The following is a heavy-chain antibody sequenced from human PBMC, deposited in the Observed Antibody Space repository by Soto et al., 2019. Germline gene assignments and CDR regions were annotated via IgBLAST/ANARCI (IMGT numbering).Heavy chain of an antibody. Sequence: SETLSLTCAVYGGSFSGYYWSWIRQPPGKGLEWIGEINHSGSTNYNPSLKSRVTISVDTSKNQFSLKLSSVTAADTAVYYCARLDYYYYFMDVWGKGTTVTVSS. CDR3: ARLDYYYYFMDV. CDR1: GGSFSGYY. D-gene: IGHD6-6*01. V-gene: IGHV4-34*01. J-gene: IGHJ6*03. CDR2: INHSGST.